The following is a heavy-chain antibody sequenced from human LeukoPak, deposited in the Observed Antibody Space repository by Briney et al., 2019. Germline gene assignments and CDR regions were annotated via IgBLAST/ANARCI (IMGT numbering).Heavy chain of an antibody. V-gene: IGHV1-69*01. CDR3: AQLITVTARFDH. CDR1: GGTFSSYA. Sequence: EASVKVSCKASGGTFSSYAISWVRQAPGQGLEWMGGIIPIFGTANYAQKFQGRVTITADESTSTAYMELSSLRSEDTAVYYCAQLITVTARFDHWGQGTLVTVSS. CDR2: IIPIFGTA. D-gene: IGHD4-11*01. J-gene: IGHJ4*02.